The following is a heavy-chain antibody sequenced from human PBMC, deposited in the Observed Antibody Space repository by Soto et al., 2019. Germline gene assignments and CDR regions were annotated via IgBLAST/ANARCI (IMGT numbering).Heavy chain of an antibody. Sequence: EASVKVSCKASGGTFSSYAISWVRQAPGQGLEWMGGIIPIFGTANYAQKFQGRVTITADESTSTAYMELSSLRSEDTAVYYCARGMGIAVAGTFDYWGQGTLVTVSS. J-gene: IGHJ4*02. CDR1: GGTFSSYA. V-gene: IGHV1-69*01. CDR2: IIPIFGTA. D-gene: IGHD6-19*01. CDR3: ARGMGIAVAGTFDY.